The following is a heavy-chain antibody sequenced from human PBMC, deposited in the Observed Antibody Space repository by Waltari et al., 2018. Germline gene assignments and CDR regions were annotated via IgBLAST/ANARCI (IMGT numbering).Heavy chain of an antibody. J-gene: IGHJ6*03. CDR1: GGSLSGYH. Sequence: QVQLQQWGAGLLKPSETLSLTCEVSGGSLSGYHWTWIRQPPGKGLEGIGEINDSGRTTYNPSLDSRVTVSIDTANNQFSLRVRSVTAADTAVYYCARVFGYYYYYMDVWGKGTTVTISS. V-gene: IGHV4-34*02. CDR3: ARVFGYYYYYMDV. CDR2: INDSGRT. D-gene: IGHD3-3*01.